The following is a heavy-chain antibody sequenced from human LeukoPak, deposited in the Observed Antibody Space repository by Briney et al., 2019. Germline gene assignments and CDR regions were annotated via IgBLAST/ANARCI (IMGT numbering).Heavy chain of an antibody. CDR1: GGSISSHY. J-gene: IGHJ4*02. CDR2: IYYSGST. CDR3: ASAHPGGYFDY. V-gene: IGHV4-59*11. D-gene: IGHD3-16*01. Sequence: SETLSLTCTVSGGSISSHYWSWIRQPPGKGLEWIGCIYYSGSTNYNPSLKSRVTISVDTSKNQFSLKLSSVTAADTAVYYCASAHPGGYFDYWGQGTLVTVSS.